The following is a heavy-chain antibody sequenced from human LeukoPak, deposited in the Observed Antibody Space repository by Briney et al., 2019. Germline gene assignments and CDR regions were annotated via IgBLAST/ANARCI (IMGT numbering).Heavy chain of an antibody. D-gene: IGHD2-15*01. CDR1: GYSFTSYW. V-gene: IGHV5-51*01. CDR2: IYPGDSDT. CDR3: ARRGICSGGSCGGYYGMDV. Sequence: GESLKISCKGSGYSFTSYWIGWVRQMPGKGLEWMGIIYPGDSDTRYSPSFQGQVTISVDKSISTAYLQWSSLKASDTAMYYCARRGICSGGSCGGYYGMDVWGQGTTVTVPS. J-gene: IGHJ6*02.